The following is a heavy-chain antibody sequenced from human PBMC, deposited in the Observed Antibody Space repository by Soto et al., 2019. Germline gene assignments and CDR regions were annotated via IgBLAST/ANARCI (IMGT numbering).Heavy chain of an antibody. D-gene: IGHD3-10*01. CDR3: ARGRDLLWFGEPLDDAFDI. CDR1: GGTFGNSA. J-gene: IGHJ3*02. Sequence: SVKVSCKASGGTFGNSAISWVRQAPGQGLEWMGGIIPIFPTPDYAQKFQGRVTITADESTTTAYMELTSLRSEDTAMYYCARGRDLLWFGEPLDDAFDIWGQGTMVTVSS. CDR2: IIPIFPTP. V-gene: IGHV1-69*13.